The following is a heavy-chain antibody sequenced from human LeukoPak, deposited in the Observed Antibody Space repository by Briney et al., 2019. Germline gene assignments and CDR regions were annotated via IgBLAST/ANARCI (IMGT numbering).Heavy chain of an antibody. Sequence: SETLSLTCTISSGSISSGDFYWTWIRQPPGKGLEWTGYINYSGNTYYNPSLRSQVTLSVDTSKNHFSLKLTSVTAADTAVYYCARGAGPTYGLQRYFDYWGQGTPVTVSS. CDR2: INYSGNT. CDR1: SGSISSGDFY. CDR3: ARGAGPTYGLQRYFDY. J-gene: IGHJ4*02. V-gene: IGHV4-30-4*01. D-gene: IGHD3-10*01.